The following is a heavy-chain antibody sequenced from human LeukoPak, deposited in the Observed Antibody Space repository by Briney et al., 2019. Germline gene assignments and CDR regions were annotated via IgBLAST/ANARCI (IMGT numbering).Heavy chain of an antibody. CDR1: GFTFSSYA. V-gene: IGHV3-30-3*01. CDR2: ISYDGSNK. D-gene: IGHD5-18*01. J-gene: IGHJ4*02. Sequence: PGGSLRLSWAASGFTFSSYAMHWVRQAPGKGLEWVAVISYDGSNKYYADSVKGRFTISRDNSKNTLYLQMNSLRAEDTAVYYCARDMSSMVSSYFDYWGQGTLVTVSS. CDR3: ARDMSSMVSSYFDY.